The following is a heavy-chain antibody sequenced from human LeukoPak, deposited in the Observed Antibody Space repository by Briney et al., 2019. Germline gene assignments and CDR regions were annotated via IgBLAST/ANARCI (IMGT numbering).Heavy chain of an antibody. D-gene: IGHD2-2*02. CDR1: GYTFTNYG. V-gene: IGHV1-18*01. Sequence: ASVKVSCKASGYTFTNYGISWVRQAPGQGLEWMGWISAYNGDTNYAQKLQGRVTMTTDTSTSTAYMELRSLRSDDTAVYYCARASCSSTSCYNRGRWGQGTLVTVSS. CDR2: ISAYNGDT. CDR3: ARASCSSTSCYNRGR. J-gene: IGHJ4*02.